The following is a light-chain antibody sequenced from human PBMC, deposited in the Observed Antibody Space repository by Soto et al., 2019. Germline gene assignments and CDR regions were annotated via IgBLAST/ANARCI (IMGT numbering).Light chain of an antibody. J-gene: IGLJ2*01. CDR3: LLFHGDSQV. CDR2: STN. V-gene: IGLV7-43*01. CDR1: TGAVTSNFY. Sequence: QPVVTQEPSVTVSPGGTVTLTCGSSTGAVTSNFYPNWFQQKPGQAPRALIYSTNNKHSWTPARFSGSLLGGKAALTLSGVQPEDEAEYYCLLFHGDSQVFGGGTKLTVL.